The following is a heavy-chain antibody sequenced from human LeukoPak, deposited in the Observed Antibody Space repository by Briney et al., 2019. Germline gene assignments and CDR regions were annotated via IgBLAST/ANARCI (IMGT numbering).Heavy chain of an antibody. CDR1: GYSISTGYY. Sequence: SETLSLTCTVSGYSISTGYYWDWIRQPPGKGLEWIGTFYHGGSTYYNPSLKSRVTISVDTSKNQFSLKLSSVTAADTAVYYCARVGRTVAGTRWFDPWGQGTLVTVSS. J-gene: IGHJ5*02. CDR2: FYHGGST. V-gene: IGHV4-38-2*02. CDR3: ARVGRTVAGTRWFDP. D-gene: IGHD6-19*01.